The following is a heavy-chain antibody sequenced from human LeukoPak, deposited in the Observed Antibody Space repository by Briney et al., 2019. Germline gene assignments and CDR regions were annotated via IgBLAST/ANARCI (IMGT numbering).Heavy chain of an antibody. CDR1: GGTFSSYA. J-gene: IGHJ4*02. Sequence: ASVKVSCKASGGTFSSYAISWVRQAPGQGLEWMGGIIPIFGTANYAQKFQGRVTITADESTSTAYMELSSLRSDDTAVYYCARADYDRSGYYYYFHYWGQGTLVTVSS. CDR3: ARADYDRSGYYYYFHY. V-gene: IGHV1-69*13. CDR2: IIPIFGTA. D-gene: IGHD3-22*01.